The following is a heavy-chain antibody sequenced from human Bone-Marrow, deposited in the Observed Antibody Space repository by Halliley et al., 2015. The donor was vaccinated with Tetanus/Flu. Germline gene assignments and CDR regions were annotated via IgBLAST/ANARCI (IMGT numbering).Heavy chain of an antibody. Sequence: RSGPILGLKNYAQKCKGRVAITADKSPNTVYMELSSLTSEDTAVYYCAKGGGTAGPRPNFFDQWGRGALVPVSS. J-gene: IGHJ4*02. CDR3: AKGGGTAGPRPNFFDQ. CDR2: SGPILGLK. D-gene: IGHD6-13*01. V-gene: IGHV1-69*04.